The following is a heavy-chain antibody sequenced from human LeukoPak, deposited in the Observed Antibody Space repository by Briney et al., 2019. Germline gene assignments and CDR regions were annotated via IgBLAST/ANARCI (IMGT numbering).Heavy chain of an antibody. CDR1: GFTFSSYA. CDR3: AGVGPTGY. D-gene: IGHD1-26*01. Sequence: GGSLRLSCAASGFTFSSYAMSWVRQAPGEGLEWVSAIRSSGGGTYYADSVKGRFTISRDNSKNTLFLQMNSLRAEDTAVYYCAGVGPTGYWGQGTLVTVSS. CDR2: IRSSGGGT. J-gene: IGHJ4*02. V-gene: IGHV3-23*01.